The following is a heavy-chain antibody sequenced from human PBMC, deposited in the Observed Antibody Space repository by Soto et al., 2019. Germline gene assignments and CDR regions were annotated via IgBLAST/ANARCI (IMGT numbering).Heavy chain of an antibody. V-gene: IGHV4-31*03. CDR3: ARDRPSVDYGWHYFYYMDV. CDR2: IYYSGST. CDR1: GGSISSGGYY. Sequence: PSETLSLTCPVSGGSISSGGYYWSWIRQHPGKGLEWIGYIYYSGSTYYNPSLKSRVTISVDTSKNQFSLKLSSVTAADTAVYYCARDRPSVDYGWHYFYYMDVWGKGTTVTVSS. D-gene: IGHD4-17*01. J-gene: IGHJ6*03.